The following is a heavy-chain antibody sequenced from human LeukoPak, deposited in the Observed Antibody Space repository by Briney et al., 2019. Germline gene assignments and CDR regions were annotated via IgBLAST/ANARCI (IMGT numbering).Heavy chain of an antibody. D-gene: IGHD2-8*01. Sequence: KTSETLSLTCNVSGNSITSRYYWDWTRQPPGKGLEWIGSIYYSGSTYYNPSLKSRVTISVDTSKNQFSLKLSSVTAADTAVYYCARVALPGVYYFDYWGQGTLVTVSS. V-gene: IGHV4-38-2*02. CDR1: GNSITSRYY. CDR2: IYYSGST. J-gene: IGHJ4*02. CDR3: ARVALPGVYYFDY.